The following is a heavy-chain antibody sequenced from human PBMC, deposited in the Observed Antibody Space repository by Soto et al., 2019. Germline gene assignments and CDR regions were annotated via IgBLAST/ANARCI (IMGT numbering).Heavy chain of an antibody. CDR2: ISSNSAYI. Sequence: GGSLRLSCAASGFTFRSFTMNWVRQAPGKGLEWVSTISSNSAYIYYTDALRGRFTISRDNAKNSLHLQMNSLRAEDTAVFYCTRDASRDSSARGWFDPWGSGTLVTVSS. D-gene: IGHD6-13*01. CDR1: GFTFRSFT. J-gene: IGHJ5*02. CDR3: TRDASRDSSARGWFDP. V-gene: IGHV3-21*01.